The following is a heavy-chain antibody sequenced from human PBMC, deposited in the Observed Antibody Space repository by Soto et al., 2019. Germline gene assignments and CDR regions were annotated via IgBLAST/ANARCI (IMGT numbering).Heavy chain of an antibody. V-gene: IGHV4-59*08. J-gene: IGHJ4*02. CDR2: IFYSGST. CDR3: ARRYSSSSDY. Sequence: PSETLSLTCTVSGGSISSYYWSWIRQPPGKGLEWIGYIFYSGSTNYNPSLKSRVTISVDTSKNQFSLKLSSVTASDTAVYYCARRYSSSSDYWGQGTLVTVCS. D-gene: IGHD6-13*01. CDR1: GGSISSYY.